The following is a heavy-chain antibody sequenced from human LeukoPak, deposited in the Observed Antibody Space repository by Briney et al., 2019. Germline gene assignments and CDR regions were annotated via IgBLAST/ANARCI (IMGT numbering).Heavy chain of an antibody. D-gene: IGHD6-13*01. Sequence: GGSLRLSCAASGFTVSSNYMSWVRQAPGKGLEWVSVIYSGGSTYYADSVKGRFTISRDNSKNTLYLQMNSLRAEDTAVYYCARDDRIAAAGYYYYGMDVWGQGTTVTVSS. CDR3: ARDDRIAAAGYYYYGMDV. V-gene: IGHV3-66*01. CDR1: GFTVSSNY. CDR2: IYSGGST. J-gene: IGHJ6*02.